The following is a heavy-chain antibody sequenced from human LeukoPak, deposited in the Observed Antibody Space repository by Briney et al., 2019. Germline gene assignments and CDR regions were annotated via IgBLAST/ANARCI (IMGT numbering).Heavy chain of an antibody. J-gene: IGHJ4*02. CDR3: ARWRETYYYDSSGYYGGFDY. D-gene: IGHD3-22*01. CDR1: GYTFTGYY. CDR2: INPNSGGT. V-gene: IGHV1-2*06. Sequence: ASVKVSCKASGYTFTGYYMHWVRQAPGQGLEWMGRINPNSGGTNYAQKFQGRVTMTRDTSISTAYMELSRLRSDDTAVYYCARWRETYYYDSSGYYGGFDYWGQGTLVTVSS.